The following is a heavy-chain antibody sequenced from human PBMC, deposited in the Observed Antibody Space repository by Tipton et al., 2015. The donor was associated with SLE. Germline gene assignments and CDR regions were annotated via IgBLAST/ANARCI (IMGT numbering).Heavy chain of an antibody. Sequence: GLVKPSETLSLTCTVSGGSINSYYWSWIRQPAGKGLEWLGYIFYSGSTSYNPSLKSRVTMSVDTSKNQFSLTLSSVTAAAAAMFYCAGSLFYNGLIGAFDSWRPGTMVTVSS. J-gene: IGHJ3*02. V-gene: IGHV4-59*01. CDR3: AGSLFYNGLIGAFDS. CDR1: GGSINSYY. D-gene: IGHD2-8*01. CDR2: IFYSGST.